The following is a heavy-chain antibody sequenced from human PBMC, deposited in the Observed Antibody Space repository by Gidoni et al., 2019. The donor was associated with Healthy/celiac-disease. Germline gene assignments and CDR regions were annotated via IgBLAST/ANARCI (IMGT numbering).Heavy chain of an antibody. CDR1: GGSFSGYY. CDR3: ARATTSRRYYDYVWGSHVRAFDI. CDR2: INHSGST. V-gene: IGHV4-34*01. J-gene: IGHJ3*02. Sequence: QVQLQQWGAGLLKPSETLSLTCAVYGGSFSGYYWSWFRQPPGKGLEWIGEINHSGSTNYNPSLKSRVTISVDTSKNQFSLKLSSVTAADTAVYYCARATTSRRYYDYVWGSHVRAFDIWGQGTMVTVSS. D-gene: IGHD3-16*01.